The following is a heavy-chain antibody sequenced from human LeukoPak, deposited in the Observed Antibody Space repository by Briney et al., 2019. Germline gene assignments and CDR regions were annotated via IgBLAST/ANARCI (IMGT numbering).Heavy chain of an antibody. J-gene: IGHJ4*02. CDR1: GFTFSTYA. V-gene: IGHV3-23*01. CDR3: AKAYAFVGANFFDY. CDR2: IGDTT. D-gene: IGHD1-26*01. Sequence: PGGSLRLSCAASGFTFSTYAMSWVRQAPGKGLEWVSAIGDTTYYADSVKGRFTISRDNSKNTLYLQVSSLRAEDAAIYYCAKAYAFVGANFFDYWGQGTLVTVSS.